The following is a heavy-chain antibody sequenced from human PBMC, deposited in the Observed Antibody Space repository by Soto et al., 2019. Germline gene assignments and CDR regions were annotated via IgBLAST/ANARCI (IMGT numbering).Heavy chain of an antibody. CDR1: GFTFSSYA. CDR2: ISYDGSNK. V-gene: IGHV3-30-3*01. D-gene: IGHD6-19*01. J-gene: IGHJ4*02. CDR3: AREGIQWLVRSLDY. Sequence: QVQLVESGGGVVQPGRSLRLSCAASGFTFSSYAMHWVRQAPGKGLERVAVISYDGSNKYYADSVKGRFTISRDNSKNTLYLQMNSLRAEDTAVYYCAREGIQWLVRSLDYWGQGTLVTVSS.